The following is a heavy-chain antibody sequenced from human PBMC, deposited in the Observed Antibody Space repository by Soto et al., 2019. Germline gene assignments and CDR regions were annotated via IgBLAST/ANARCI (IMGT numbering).Heavy chain of an antibody. D-gene: IGHD1-20*01. CDR3: ARQPHNTSPAGFYYYGMDL. Sequence: GESLKISCKASGYSFTNNWIGWVRQMPGKGLEWMGIIFPRDSDTRYSPSFQGQVTISADKSITTAYLQWSSLKASDTAIYYGARQPHNTSPAGFYYYGMDLWGQGTTVT. J-gene: IGHJ6*02. CDR1: GYSFTNNW. CDR2: IFPRDSDT. V-gene: IGHV5-51*01.